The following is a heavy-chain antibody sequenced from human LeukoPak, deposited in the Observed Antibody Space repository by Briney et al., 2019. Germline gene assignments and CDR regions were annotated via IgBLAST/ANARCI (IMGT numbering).Heavy chain of an antibody. CDR3: ARRYFDWLPLDAFDI. D-gene: IGHD3-9*01. CDR1: GGSINNYY. V-gene: IGHV4-59*08. CDR2: IYYTGGT. Sequence: PSETLSLTCTVSGGSINNYYWSWIRQPPGKGLEWIGYIYYTGGTYYNPSLKSRVTISVDTSKNQFSLKLSSVTAADTAVYYCARRYFDWLPLDAFDIWGQGTLVTVS. J-gene: IGHJ3*02.